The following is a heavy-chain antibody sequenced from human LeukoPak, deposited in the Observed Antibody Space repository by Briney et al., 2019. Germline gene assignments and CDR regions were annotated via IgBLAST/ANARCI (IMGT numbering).Heavy chain of an antibody. J-gene: IGHJ4*02. Sequence: ASVKVSCKASGYTFTAYYMYWVRQAPGQGLEWMGIINPSGGSTSYAQKFQGRVTMTRDTSTSTVYMELSSLRSEDTAVYYCARDSGMVRGTVDYWGQGTLVTVSS. CDR3: ARDSGMVRGTVDY. D-gene: IGHD3-10*01. CDR2: INPSGGST. V-gene: IGHV1-46*01. CDR1: GYTFTAYY.